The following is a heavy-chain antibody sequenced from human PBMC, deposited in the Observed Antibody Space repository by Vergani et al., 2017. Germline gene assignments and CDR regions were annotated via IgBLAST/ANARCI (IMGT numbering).Heavy chain of an antibody. J-gene: IGHJ4*02. V-gene: IGHV1-18*01. D-gene: IGHD3-3*01. Sequence: QVQLVQSGAEVKKPGASVKVSCKASGYTFNNYAISWVRQAPGQGLEWMGWISADNGNTHYAQKFQGRVTMSTATSTSTAYMELRSLRSDDTAVYYCARDNDDFWSGYYEGPGYWGQGTLVTVSS. CDR3: ARDNDDFWSGYYEGPGY. CDR2: ISADNGNT. CDR1: GYTFNNYA.